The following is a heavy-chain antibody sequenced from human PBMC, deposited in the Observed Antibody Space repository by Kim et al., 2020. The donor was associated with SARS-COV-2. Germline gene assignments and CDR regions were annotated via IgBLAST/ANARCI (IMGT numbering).Heavy chain of an antibody. CDR1: GFIFSNYG. CDR2: IWYDEKSE. J-gene: IGHJ3*02. CDR3: ARALYYSTADAFDI. V-gene: IGHV3-33*01. D-gene: IGHD2-2*01. Sequence: GGSLRLSCAASGFIFSNYGMHWVRQAPGKGLEWVAVIWYDEKSEYYADSVRGRFTISRDNSKDTVYLQMNSLGAEDTAVYYCARALYYSTADAFDIWGQGTMVTVST.